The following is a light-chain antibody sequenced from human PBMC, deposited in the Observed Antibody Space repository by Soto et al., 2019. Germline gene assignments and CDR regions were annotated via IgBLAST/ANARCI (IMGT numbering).Light chain of an antibody. V-gene: IGKV1-39*01. Sequence: DLQMTQYLCSLPAFVEKRVTITCRASQSISTYLNWYQVKPGKAPKLLIYAASSLQSGVPSRFSGSGSGTDFNLTISSLHPEDFATYYCQQSYSAPTWTFGQGTKV. CDR2: AAS. CDR3: QQSYSAPTWT. J-gene: IGKJ1*01. CDR1: QSISTY.